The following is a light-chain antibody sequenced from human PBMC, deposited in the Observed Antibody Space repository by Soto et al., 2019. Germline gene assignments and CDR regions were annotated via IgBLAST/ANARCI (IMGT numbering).Light chain of an antibody. Sequence: QSALTQPASLPGSPGQSITISCTGTSSDFGGYNYVSWYQQHPGKAPKLMIYEVSNRPAGVSNRFSGSKSGNTASLTISGLQAEDEADYYCSSYTSSSTLPVFGGGTKVTVL. CDR2: EVS. CDR3: SSYTSSSTLPV. J-gene: IGLJ2*01. V-gene: IGLV2-14*01. CDR1: SSDFGGYNY.